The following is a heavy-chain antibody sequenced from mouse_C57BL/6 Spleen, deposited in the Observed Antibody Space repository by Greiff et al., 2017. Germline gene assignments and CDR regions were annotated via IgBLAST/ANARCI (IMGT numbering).Heavy chain of an antibody. CDR2: IDPSDSYT. CDR3: ARSGDYDGAWFAY. CDR1: GYTFTSYW. Sequence: LQQPGAELVMPGASVKLSCKASGYTFTSYWMHWVKQRPGQGLEWIGEIDPSDSYTNYNQKFKGKSTLTVDKSSSTAYMQLSSLTSEDSAVYYCARSGDYDGAWFAYWGQGTLVTVSA. J-gene: IGHJ3*01. D-gene: IGHD2-4*01. V-gene: IGHV1-69*01.